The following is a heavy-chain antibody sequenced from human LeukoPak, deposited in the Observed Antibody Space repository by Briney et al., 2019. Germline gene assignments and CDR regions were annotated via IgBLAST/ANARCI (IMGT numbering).Heavy chain of an antibody. CDR2: ISAYNGNT. CDR3: ARGIADYYDSSGYFVY. D-gene: IGHD3-22*01. V-gene: IGHV1-18*01. CDR1: GYTFTSYG. J-gene: IGHJ4*02. Sequence: ASVKVSCKASGYTFTSYGISWVRQAPGQGLEWMGWISAYNGNTNYAQKLQGRVTMTTDTSTSTAYMELRSLRSDDTAVYYCARGIADYYDSSGYFVYWGQGTLVTVSS.